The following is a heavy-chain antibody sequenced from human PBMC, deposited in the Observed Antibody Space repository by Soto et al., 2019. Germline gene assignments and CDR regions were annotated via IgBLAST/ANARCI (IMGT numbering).Heavy chain of an antibody. CDR1: GFTSTHDG. J-gene: IGHJ4*02. CDR2: ISYDGRNK. D-gene: IGHD2-21*01. CDR3: ARQREIFKYDGGDIEY. V-gene: IGHV3-30*03. Sequence: QVHLVESGGGVVQPGRALRISCVISGFTSTHDGMNWVRQAPGKGLEWVAVISYDGRNKCYADSVKGRFTISRDNSKNTVYLEMNSLRVEDTAVYYCARQREIFKYDGGDIEYWGQGTLVIVSP.